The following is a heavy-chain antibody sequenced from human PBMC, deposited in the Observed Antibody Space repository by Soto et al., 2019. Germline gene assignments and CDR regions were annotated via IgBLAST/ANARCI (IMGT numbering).Heavy chain of an antibody. V-gene: IGHV3-30-3*01. J-gene: IGHJ4*02. CDR1: GFSFTTYA. CDR2: ISDDGSIK. CDR3: ARAIETAMDPCDY. Sequence: PGGSLRLCCAASGFSFTTYAMHWVRQAPGKGLEWVAVISDDGSIKYYADSVKGRFTISRDDSKNTFYLQMNSLRGDDTALYYCARAIETAMDPCDYWGQGALVSVPS. D-gene: IGHD5-18*01.